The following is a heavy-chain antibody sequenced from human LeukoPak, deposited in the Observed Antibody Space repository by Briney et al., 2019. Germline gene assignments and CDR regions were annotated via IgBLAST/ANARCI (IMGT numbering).Heavy chain of an antibody. CDR3: ARTNQYYDFLSGYSKSLDY. V-gene: IGHV4-34*01. CDR2: INHSGSA. D-gene: IGHD3-3*01. J-gene: IGHJ4*02. Sequence: SETLSLTCAVYGGSFSGYYWSWIRQPPGKGLEWIGEINHSGSANYNPSLKSRVTISVDRSKNQFSLKLSSVTAADTAVYYCARTNQYYDFLSGYSKSLDYWGQGTLVTVSS. CDR1: GGSFSGYY.